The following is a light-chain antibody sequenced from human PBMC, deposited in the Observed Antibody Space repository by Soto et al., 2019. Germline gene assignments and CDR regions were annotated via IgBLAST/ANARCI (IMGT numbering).Light chain of an antibody. J-gene: IGKJ4*01. Sequence: EIVLTQSPGSLSLSPGERATLSCRASQSVDSTFFAWYQKKPGQAPRLLMYGVSKRATGIPDRFSGSGSGTDFTLTISRLEPEDFAVYYCQHRANWPITFGGGTKVEIK. CDR3: QHRANWPIT. V-gene: IGKV3D-20*02. CDR2: GVS. CDR1: QSVDSTF.